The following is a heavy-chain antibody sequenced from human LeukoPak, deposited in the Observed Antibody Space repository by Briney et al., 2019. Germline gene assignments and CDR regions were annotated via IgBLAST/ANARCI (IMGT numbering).Heavy chain of an antibody. CDR1: GFTFSSYG. D-gene: IGHD3-22*01. V-gene: IGHV3-23*01. Sequence: GGTLRLSCAASGFTFSSYGMSWVRQAPGKGLEWVSAISGSGGSTYYADSVKGRFTISRDNSKNTLYLQMNSLRAEDTAVYYCAKGAHYYDSSGCFFDAFDIWGQGTMVTVSS. J-gene: IGHJ3*02. CDR3: AKGAHYYDSSGCFFDAFDI. CDR2: ISGSGGST.